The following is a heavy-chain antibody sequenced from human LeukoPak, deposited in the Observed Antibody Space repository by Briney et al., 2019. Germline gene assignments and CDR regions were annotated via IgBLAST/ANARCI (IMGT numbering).Heavy chain of an antibody. CDR1: GGSISSYY. J-gene: IGHJ3*02. CDR3: ARVAQWLATNAFDI. CDR2: IYTSGST. V-gene: IGHV4-4*07. D-gene: IGHD6-19*01. Sequence: PLETLSLPCTVSGGSISSYYWGWIRQPAGKGLEWIGRIYTSGSTNYNPSLKSRVTMSVDTSKNQFSLELSSVTAGDTAVYYCARVAQWLATNAFDIWGQGTRVTVSS.